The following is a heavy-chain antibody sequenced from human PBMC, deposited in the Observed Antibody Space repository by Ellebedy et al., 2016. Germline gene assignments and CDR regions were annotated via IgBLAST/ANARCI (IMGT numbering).Heavy chain of an antibody. CDR3: ARGRCLRCSWFDP. J-gene: IGHJ5*02. D-gene: IGHD3-16*01. CDR2: MNPNSGNT. CDR1: GGTFSSYA. Sequence: ASVKVSCXASGGTFSSYAISWVRQAPGQGLEWMGWMNPNSGNTGYAQKFQGRVTMTRNTSISTAYMELSSLRSEDTAVYYCARGRCLRCSWFDPWGQGTLVTVSS. V-gene: IGHV1-8*02.